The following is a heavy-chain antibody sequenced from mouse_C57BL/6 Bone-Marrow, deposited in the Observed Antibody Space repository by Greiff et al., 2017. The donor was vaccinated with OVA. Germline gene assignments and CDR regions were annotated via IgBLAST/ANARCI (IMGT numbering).Heavy chain of an antibody. CDR1: GYAFSSSW. J-gene: IGHJ4*01. D-gene: IGHD1-1*01. V-gene: IGHV1-82*01. Sequence: VKLQESGPELVKPGASVKISCKASGYAFSSSWMNWVKQRPGKGLEWIGRVYPGDGDTNYNGKFKGKATLTADKSSSTAYRQLISLTSEDSAVYFCAITTDYYAMDYWGQGTSVTVSS. CDR3: AITTDYYAMDY. CDR2: VYPGDGDT.